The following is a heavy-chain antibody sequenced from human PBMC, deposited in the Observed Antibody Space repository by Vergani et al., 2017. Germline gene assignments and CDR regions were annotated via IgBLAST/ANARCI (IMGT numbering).Heavy chain of an antibody. Sequence: QVQLQESGPGLVKPSETLSLTCTVSGGSISSYYWSWIRQPPGKGLEWIGYIYYSGSTNYNPSLKSRVTISVDTSKNQFSLKLRSVTAADTAVYYCARQNGYYYDSSGYYHYYGMDVWGQGTTVTVSS. V-gene: IGHV4-59*08. CDR1: GGSISSYY. CDR2: IYYSGST. J-gene: IGHJ6*02. CDR3: ARQNGYYYDSSGYYHYYGMDV. D-gene: IGHD3-22*01.